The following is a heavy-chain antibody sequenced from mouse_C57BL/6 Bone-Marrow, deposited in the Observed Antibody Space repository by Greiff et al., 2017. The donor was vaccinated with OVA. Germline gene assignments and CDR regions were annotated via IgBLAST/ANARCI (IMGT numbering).Heavy chain of an antibody. CDR3: ARSLYSNGSSYAAY. CDR2: IYPFDSET. J-gene: IGHJ3*01. Sequence: VQLQQSGAELVRPGSSVKLSCKASGYTFTSYWMDWVKQRPGQGLEWIGNIYPFDSETHYTHKFPDKATLTVDTSSSTAYMQLSSLTSEDSAGYSCARSLYSNGSSYAAYWGQGTLVTVSA. V-gene: IGHV1-61*01. D-gene: IGHD1-1*01. CDR1: GYTFTSYW.